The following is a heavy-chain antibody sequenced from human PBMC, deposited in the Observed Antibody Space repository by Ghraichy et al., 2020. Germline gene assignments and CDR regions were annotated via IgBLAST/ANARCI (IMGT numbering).Heavy chain of an antibody. V-gene: IGHV4-34*01. J-gene: IGHJ4*02. Sequence: SETLSLTCAVYGGSFSGYYWSWIRQPPGKGLEWIGEINHSGSTNYNPSLKSRVTISVDTSKNQFSLKLSSVTAADTAVYYCARGLLAGATIDYWGQGTLVTVSS. D-gene: IGHD3-10*01. CDR2: INHSGST. CDR3: ARGLLAGATIDY. CDR1: GGSFSGYY.